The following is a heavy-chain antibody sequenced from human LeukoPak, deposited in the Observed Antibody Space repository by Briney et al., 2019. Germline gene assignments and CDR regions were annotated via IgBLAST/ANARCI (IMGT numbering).Heavy chain of an antibody. CDR1: GFTFDDYA. CDR3: AKDIRLNIAAAGYGMDV. D-gene: IGHD6-13*01. J-gene: IGHJ6*02. CDR2: ISWNSGSI. Sequence: GGSLRLSCAASGFTFDDYAMHWVRQAAGRGLEWVSGISWNSGSIGYADSVKGRFSIARDNAKNSLYLQMNSLRAEDTALYYCAKDIRLNIAAAGYGMDVWGQGTTVTVPS. V-gene: IGHV3-9*01.